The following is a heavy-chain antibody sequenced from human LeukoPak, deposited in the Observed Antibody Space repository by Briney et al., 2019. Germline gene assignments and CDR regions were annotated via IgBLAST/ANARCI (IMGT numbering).Heavy chain of an antibody. CDR1: GFTFSNAW. V-gene: IGHV3-33*08. CDR2: IWYDGSNK. CDR3: ARGHGSLDY. D-gene: IGHD1-26*01. J-gene: IGHJ4*02. Sequence: GGSLRLSCAASGFTFSNAWMSWVRQAPGKGLEWVAVIWYDGSNKYYADSVKGRFTISRDNSKNTLYLQMNSLRAEDTAVYYCARGHGSLDYWGQGTLVTVSS.